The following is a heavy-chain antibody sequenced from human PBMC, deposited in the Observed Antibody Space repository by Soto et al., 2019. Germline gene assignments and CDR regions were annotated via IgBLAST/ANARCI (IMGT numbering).Heavy chain of an antibody. V-gene: IGHV4-59*08. J-gene: IGHJ5*02. CDR1: GGISSHY. Sequence: QVQLQESGPGLVKPSETLSLTCTVSGGISSHYWSWIRQAPGKGLEWIGYIYYSGHTNYNPSLKSRLTMSIDTSKNQFSLKLSSVTAADSAVYYCAGVVIKNKYKWFDAWGQGILVTVSS. CDR2: IYYSGHT. CDR3: AGVVIKNKYKWFDA. D-gene: IGHD3-10*01.